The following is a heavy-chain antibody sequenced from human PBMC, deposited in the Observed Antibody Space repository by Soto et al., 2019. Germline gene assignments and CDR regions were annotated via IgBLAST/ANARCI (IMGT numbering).Heavy chain of an antibody. D-gene: IGHD6-13*01. V-gene: IGHV4-34*01. CDR2: INHSGST. Sequence: PSETLSLTCAVYGGSFSCYYWSWIRQPPGKGLEWIGEINHSGSTNYNPSLESRVTISVDTSKNQFSLKLSSVTAADTAVYYCARGGKQQSYWGQGTLVTVPQ. CDR1: GGSFSCYY. J-gene: IGHJ4*02. CDR3: ARGGKQQSY.